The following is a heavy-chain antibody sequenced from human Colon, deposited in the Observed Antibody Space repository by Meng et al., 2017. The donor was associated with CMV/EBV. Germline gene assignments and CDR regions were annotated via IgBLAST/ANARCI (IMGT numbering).Heavy chain of an antibody. J-gene: IGHJ4*02. Sequence: GESLKISCAASGFTFSNAWMTWVRQAPGKGLEWVGRIKSKTDGASTYYADSVKGRFTISRDNSKNTVYLQMNSLRAEDTAVYYCTKGLQYSDFWGVDSWGQGTLVTVSS. D-gene: IGHD3-3*01. CDR2: IKSKTDGAST. V-gene: IGHV3-15*01. CDR1: GFTFSNAW. CDR3: TKGLQYSDFWGVDS.